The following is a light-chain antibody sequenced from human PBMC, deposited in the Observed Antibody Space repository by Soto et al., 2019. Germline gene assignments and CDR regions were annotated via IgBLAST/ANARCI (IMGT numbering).Light chain of an antibody. CDR3: QQYGSSPT. CDR1: QSVSSSY. J-gene: IGKJ2*01. V-gene: IGKV3-20*01. Sequence: EIVLTQSPGTLSLSPGERATLSCRASQSVSSSYLAWYQQKTGQAPSLLIYGASSRATGIPDRFSGRGSGTDFTLTMSRLEPEDFAVYYCQQYGSSPTFGQGTKLEIK. CDR2: GAS.